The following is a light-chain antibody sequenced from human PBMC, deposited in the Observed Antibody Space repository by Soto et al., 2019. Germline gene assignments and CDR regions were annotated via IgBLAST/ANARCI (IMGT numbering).Light chain of an antibody. Sequence: EIGMTQSPATLSVSQGERATLSCRASHSVSTNLAWYQQIPGQAPRLLIYDTSTRATGIPARFSGSGSGTEFTLTISSLQSEDFAVYYCQHYNNWPPWTFGQGTKVDI. V-gene: IGKV3-15*01. CDR2: DTS. J-gene: IGKJ1*01. CDR1: HSVSTN. CDR3: QHYNNWPPWT.